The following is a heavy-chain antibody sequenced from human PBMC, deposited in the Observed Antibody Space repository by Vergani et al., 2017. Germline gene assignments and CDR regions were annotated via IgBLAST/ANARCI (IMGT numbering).Heavy chain of an antibody. J-gene: IGHJ4*02. CDR2: IYYSGST. D-gene: IGHD3-22*01. V-gene: IGHV4-39*01. CDR1: GGSISSGSYY. CDR3: ARLNYDSSGYNYFDY. Sequence: QLQLQESGPGLVKPSETLSLTCIVSGGSISSGSYYWGWLRQPPGKGLEWIGSIYYSGSTYSNPSLKSRVTISVDTSKNQFSLKLNSVTAADTAVYYCARLNYDSSGYNYFDYWGQGTLVTVSS.